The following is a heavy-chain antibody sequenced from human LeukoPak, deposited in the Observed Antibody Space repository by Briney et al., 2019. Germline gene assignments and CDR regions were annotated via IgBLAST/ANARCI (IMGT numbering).Heavy chain of an antibody. CDR1: VYTFTDFY. CDR2: INPNSGGT. V-gene: IGHV1-2*02. Sequence: ASVKVSCKASVYTFTDFYMHSVRQAPGQGLEWMGWINPNSGGTIYAQKFQGRVTLTRDTYISTAYMELSRLRSDDTAVYYCARDLVGATGTDYWGQGTLVTVSS. D-gene: IGHD1-26*01. CDR3: ARDLVGATGTDY. J-gene: IGHJ4*02.